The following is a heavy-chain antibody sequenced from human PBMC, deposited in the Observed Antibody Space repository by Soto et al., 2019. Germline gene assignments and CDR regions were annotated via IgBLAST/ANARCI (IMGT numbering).Heavy chain of an antibody. D-gene: IGHD5-18*01. CDR2: IKSKTDGGTT. V-gene: IGHV3-15*01. Sequence: EVQLVESGGGLVKPGGSLRLSCAASGFTFSNAWMSWVRQAPGKGLEWVGRIKSKTDGGTTDYAAPVKGRFTISRDDSKNTLYLQMNSPKTEDTAVYYCTTRPRRGYSYGEKKSPPNYWGQGTLVTVSS. J-gene: IGHJ4*02. CDR3: TTRPRRGYSYGEKKSPPNY. CDR1: GFTFSNAW.